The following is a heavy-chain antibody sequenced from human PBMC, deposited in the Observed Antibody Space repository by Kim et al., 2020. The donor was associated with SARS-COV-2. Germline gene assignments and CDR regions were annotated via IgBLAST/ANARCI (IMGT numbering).Heavy chain of an antibody. D-gene: IGHD3-22*01. CDR3: ARVYYYDKSSPGFDP. J-gene: IGHJ5*02. V-gene: IGHV4-39*07. Sequence: PSLKSRVTISVDTSKNQFSLKLSSVTAADTAVYYCARVYYYDKSSPGFDPWGQGTLVTVSS.